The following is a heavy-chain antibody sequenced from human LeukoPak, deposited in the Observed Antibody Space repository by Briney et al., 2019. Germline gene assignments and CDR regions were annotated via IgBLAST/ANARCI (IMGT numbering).Heavy chain of an antibody. Sequence: ASVKVSCKASGYTLTDYYIHWVRQAPGQGLEWMGWINPNSGGTNYAQKFQGRVTMTRDTSISTAYMELSRLRCDDTAVYYCARPHSYYYYYMDVWGKGTTVTVSS. CDR2: INPNSGGT. CDR3: ARPHSYYYYYMDV. V-gene: IGHV1-2*02. CDR1: GYTLTDYY. J-gene: IGHJ6*03.